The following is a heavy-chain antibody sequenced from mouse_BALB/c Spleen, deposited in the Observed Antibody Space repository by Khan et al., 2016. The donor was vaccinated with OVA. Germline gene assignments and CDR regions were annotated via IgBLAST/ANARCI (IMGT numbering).Heavy chain of an antibody. Sequence: QVQLKESGPGLVAPSQSLSITCTVSGSSLTTYGVNWIRQPPGKGLEWLGVIWGDGSTHYHSALISRLVTSQDKSKGKVFLKLNRLQTDDTATYYCAERGDGFNYAMDYWGQGTSVTVSS. J-gene: IGHJ4*01. V-gene: IGHV2-3*01. CDR3: AERGDGFNYAMDY. CDR1: GSSLTTYG. CDR2: IWGDGST. D-gene: IGHD2-3*01.